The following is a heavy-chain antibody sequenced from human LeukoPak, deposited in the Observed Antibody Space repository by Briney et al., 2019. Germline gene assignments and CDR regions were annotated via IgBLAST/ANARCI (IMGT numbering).Heavy chain of an antibody. CDR1: GFTFSSYA. CDR3: ARDYGGSSPFDY. J-gene: IGHJ4*02. Sequence: GGSLRLSCAASGFTFSSYAMNWVRQAPGKGLEWVSAISGSGGSTYNTDSVKGRFTISRDNAKNSLYLHMNSLRAEDTAVYYCARDYGGSSPFDYWGQGTLVTVSS. CDR2: ISGSGGST. V-gene: IGHV3-23*01. D-gene: IGHD4-23*01.